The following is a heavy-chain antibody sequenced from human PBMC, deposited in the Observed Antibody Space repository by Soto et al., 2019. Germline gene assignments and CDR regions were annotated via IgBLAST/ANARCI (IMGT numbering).Heavy chain of an antibody. J-gene: IGHJ6*02. D-gene: IGHD6-13*01. CDR3: ASGVIAAAGNYYYYGMDV. CDR2: IIPIFGTA. Sequence: SVKVSCKASGGTFSSYAISWVRQAPGQGLEWMGGIIPIFGTANCAQKFQGRVTITADESTSTAYMELSSLRSEDTAVYYCASGVIAAAGNYYYYGMDVWGQGTTVTVSS. V-gene: IGHV1-69*13. CDR1: GGTFSSYA.